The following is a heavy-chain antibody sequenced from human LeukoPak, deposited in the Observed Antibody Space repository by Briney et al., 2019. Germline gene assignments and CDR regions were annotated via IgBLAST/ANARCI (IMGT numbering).Heavy chain of an antibody. V-gene: IGHV3-30*02. CDR1: RVTFSDDG. Sequence: RGSLRLSCAASRVTFSDDGMRSVCEAPRGGRWWGSYVCYDETTKFYADSVKARFTISRDNSKTTLYLQMNSLRAEATAVYYCAKDVPTAYFDYWGQGTLVTVSS. J-gene: IGHJ4*02. D-gene: IGHD2-2*01. CDR2: VCYDETTK. CDR3: AKDVPTAYFDY.